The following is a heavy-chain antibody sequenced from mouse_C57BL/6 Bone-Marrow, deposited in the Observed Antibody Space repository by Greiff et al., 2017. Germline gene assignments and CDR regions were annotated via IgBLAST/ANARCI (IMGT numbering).Heavy chain of an antibody. V-gene: IGHV1-64*01. D-gene: IGHD1-1*01. CDR2: IHPNSGST. CDR3: ARWPPFYYGSSHAMDY. CDR1: GYTFTSSW. J-gene: IGHJ4*01. Sequence: QVPLQQPGAELVKSWASVTLSCTASGYTFTSSWMHWVKHRPGQGLERIGMIHPNSGSTNYNEKFKSKATLTVDKSSSTAYMQLSSLTSEDSAVYYCARWPPFYYGSSHAMDYWGRGTSVSVS.